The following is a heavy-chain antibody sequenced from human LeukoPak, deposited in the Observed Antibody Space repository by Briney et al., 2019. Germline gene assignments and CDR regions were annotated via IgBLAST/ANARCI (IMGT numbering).Heavy chain of an antibody. CDR1: GFTFSDYY. D-gene: IGHD4-17*01. Sequence: GGSLRLSCAASGFTFSDYYMSRIRQAPGKGLEWVSYISSSSSYTNYADSVKGRFTISRDNAKNSLYLQMNSLRAEDTAVYYCARCEYGDYGDYWGQGTLVTVSS. CDR2: ISSSSSYT. CDR3: ARCEYGDYGDY. V-gene: IGHV3-11*06. J-gene: IGHJ4*02.